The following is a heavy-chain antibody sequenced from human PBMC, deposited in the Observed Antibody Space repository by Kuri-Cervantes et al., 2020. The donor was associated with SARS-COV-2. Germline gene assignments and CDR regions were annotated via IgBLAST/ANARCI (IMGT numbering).Heavy chain of an antibody. D-gene: IGHD6-19*01. CDR3: TKSSGTADGGFDP. J-gene: IGHJ5*02. CDR1: GGSISSYY. CDR2: IYYSGST. Sequence: GSLRLSCTVSGGSISSYYWSWIRQPPGKGLEWIGYIYYSGSTNYNPSLKSRVTISVDTSKNQFSLKLSSVTAADTAVYYCTKSSGTADGGFDPWGQGTLVTVSS. V-gene: IGHV4-59*01.